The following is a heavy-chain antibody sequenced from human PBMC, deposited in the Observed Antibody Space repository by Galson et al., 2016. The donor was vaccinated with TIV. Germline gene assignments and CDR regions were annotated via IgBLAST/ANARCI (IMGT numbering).Heavy chain of an antibody. J-gene: IGHJ4*02. Sequence: SVKVSCKVSGYTVTELSMHWVRQTPEKSLEWMGGFDPEDGETVYAQKFQGRVSMTEDTFTDTAYMELSSLVSDDTAVYYCATDRVYYYDSSGYSWGRGTMVTVAS. D-gene: IGHD3-22*01. CDR1: GYTVTELS. V-gene: IGHV1-24*01. CDR3: ATDRVYYYDSSGYS. CDR2: FDPEDGET.